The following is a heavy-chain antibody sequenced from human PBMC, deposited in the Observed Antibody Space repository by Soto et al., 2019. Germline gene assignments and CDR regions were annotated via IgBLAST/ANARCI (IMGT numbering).Heavy chain of an antibody. CDR2: ISGSGVST. V-gene: IGHV3-23*01. J-gene: IGHJ5*01. D-gene: IGHD6-19*01. Sequence: GGSLRLSCAASGFTFSTYTMTWVRQAPGKGLEWVSAISGSGVSTHYADSVKGRFTISRDNSKNTLYLQMNSLRAEDTAVYYCGKGQASIAVHWFESWGKGTLATVSS. CDR1: GFTFSTYT. CDR3: GKGQASIAVHWFES.